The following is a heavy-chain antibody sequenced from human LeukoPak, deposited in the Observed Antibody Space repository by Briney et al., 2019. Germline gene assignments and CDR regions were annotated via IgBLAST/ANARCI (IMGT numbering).Heavy chain of an antibody. CDR3: ARPIDGGYYYYMDV. CDR1: DYSVNNGYY. V-gene: IGHV4-38-2*02. Sequence: NPSETLSLTCTVSDYSVNNGYYWGWVRQPPEKGLEWIGSIYRDGSTYYNPSLKSRVTISVDTSKNQFSLKLSSVTAADTAVYYCARPIDGGYYYYMDVWGKGTTVTISS. D-gene: IGHD2-21*01. CDR2: IYRDGST. J-gene: IGHJ6*03.